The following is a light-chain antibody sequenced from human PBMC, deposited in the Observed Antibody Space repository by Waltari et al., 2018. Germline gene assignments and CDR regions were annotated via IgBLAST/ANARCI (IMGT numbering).Light chain of an antibody. Sequence: IRMTQSPSTLSASAGDRVIISCRASQSISKWLAWYQQNPGKAPELLIYEASTLQSGVPSRFSGTGSGTDFTLTISSLQPDDFATYYCQQYNSYSLLTFGGGSKVEIK. J-gene: IGKJ4*01. CDR1: QSISKW. V-gene: IGKV1-5*03. CDR2: EAS. CDR3: QQYNSYSLLT.